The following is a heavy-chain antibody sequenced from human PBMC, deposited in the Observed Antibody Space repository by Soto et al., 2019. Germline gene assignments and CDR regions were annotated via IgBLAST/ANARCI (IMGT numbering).Heavy chain of an antibody. D-gene: IGHD3-10*01. V-gene: IGHV3-48*01. CDR1: EFTFSTYA. CDR3: ARDQSRGQVFYYYMDV. J-gene: IGHJ6*03. CDR2: ISSSSQNI. Sequence: EVQLVESGGGLVQPGGSLRRSCAASEFTFSTYAMNWVRQAPGKGLEWVSYISSSSQNIRYADSVKGRFTISRDNAKNSLYLQMNSLRAEDTAVYYCARDQSRGQVFYYYMDVWGKGTTVTVSS.